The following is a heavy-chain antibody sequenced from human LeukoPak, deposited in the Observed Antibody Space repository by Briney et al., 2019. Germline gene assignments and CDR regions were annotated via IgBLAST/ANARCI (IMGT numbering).Heavy chain of an antibody. CDR1: GFTFSGSA. D-gene: IGHD2-15*01. Sequence: GGSLRLSCAASGFTFSGSAMHWVRQASGKGLEWVGRIRSKANSYATAYAASVKGRFTISRDDSKNTAYLQMNSLKTEDTAVYYCTRHPDIVVVVAATNWFDPWGQGTLVTVSS. J-gene: IGHJ5*02. CDR2: IRSKANSYAT. V-gene: IGHV3-73*01. CDR3: TRHPDIVVVVAATNWFDP.